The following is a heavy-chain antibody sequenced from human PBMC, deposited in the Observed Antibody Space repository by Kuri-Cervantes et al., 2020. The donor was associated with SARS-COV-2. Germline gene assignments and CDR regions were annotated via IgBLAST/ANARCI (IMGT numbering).Heavy chain of an antibody. J-gene: IGHJ4*02. CDR1: GGTFSSYA. D-gene: IGHD4-11*01. CDR3: ARVGGVRDYNFDY. V-gene: IGHV1-69*13. Sequence: SVKVSCKASGGTFSSYAISWVRQAPGQGLEWMGGIIPIFGRANYAQKFQGRVTITADESTSTAYMELSSLRSEDAAVYYCARVGGVRDYNFDYWGQGTPVTVSS. CDR2: IIPIFGRA.